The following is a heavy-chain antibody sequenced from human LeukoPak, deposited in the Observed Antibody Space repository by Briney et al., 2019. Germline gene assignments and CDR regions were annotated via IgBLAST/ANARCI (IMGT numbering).Heavy chain of an antibody. V-gene: IGHV3-7*01. CDR1: GFTLSGYR. J-gene: IGHJ4*02. D-gene: IGHD3-10*01. CDR2: IHQGGSEK. Sequence: PGGSLRLSCAASGFTLSGYRMSWVRRSPGKGLERVADIHQGGSEKFYVDSVKGRFTISRDNAKNSLYLQMNSLRAEDTAVYYCARITPGAVGSFDYWGQGTLVTVSS. CDR3: ARITPGAVGSFDY.